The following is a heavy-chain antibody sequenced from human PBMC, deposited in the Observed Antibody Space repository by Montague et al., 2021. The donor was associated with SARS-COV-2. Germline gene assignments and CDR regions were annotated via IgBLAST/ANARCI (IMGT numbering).Heavy chain of an antibody. Sequence: SETLSLTCTVSGGSISSSNYYWDWIRQPPGKGLEWIGSIYDSGSTYYNPSLKSRVTISVDTSKNHFSLKLSSVTAADTAVYYCARRGRKLLPVATTIGGFDIGGQGTMVTGSS. CDR1: GGSISSSNYY. CDR3: ARRGRKLLPVATTIGGFDI. J-gene: IGHJ3*02. D-gene: IGHD5-12*01. V-gene: IGHV4-39*02. CDR2: IYDSGST.